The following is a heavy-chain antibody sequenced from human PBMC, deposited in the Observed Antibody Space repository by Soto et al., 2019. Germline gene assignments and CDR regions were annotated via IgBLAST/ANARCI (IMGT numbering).Heavy chain of an antibody. CDR2: ISYDGSNT. D-gene: IGHD3-22*01. J-gene: IGHJ4*02. CDR3: ARESRERGYPFPKGGLSH. CDR1: GFIFRAYA. V-gene: IGHV3-30-3*01. Sequence: QVQLVESGGGVVQPGRSLRVSCSASGFIFRAYAMQWVRQAPVKGLEWVAVISYDGSNTYYADSVKGRFTISRDHSKNTVYLHMNSLRAEDTAMYYCARESRERGYPFPKGGLSHWGQGTLVTVSS.